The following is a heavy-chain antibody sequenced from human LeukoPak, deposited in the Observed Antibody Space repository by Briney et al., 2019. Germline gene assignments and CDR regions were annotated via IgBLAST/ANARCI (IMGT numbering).Heavy chain of an antibody. Sequence: PSETLSLTCTVSGGSISSYYWSWIRQPPGKGLEWIGYIYYSGSTNYNPSLKSRVTISVDTSKNQFSLKLSSVTAADTAVYYCARSSSNCGGDCYSIDFDYWGQGTLVTVSS. CDR1: GGSISSYY. CDR3: ARSSSNCGGDCYSIDFDY. V-gene: IGHV4-59*01. D-gene: IGHD2-21*02. CDR2: IYYSGST. J-gene: IGHJ4*02.